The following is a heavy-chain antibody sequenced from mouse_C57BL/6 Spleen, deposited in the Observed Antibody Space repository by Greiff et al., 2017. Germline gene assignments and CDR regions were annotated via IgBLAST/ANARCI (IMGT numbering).Heavy chain of an antibody. CDR1: GYAFSSPW. CDR3: ARGGFDY. Sequence: QVQLLQSGPELVKPGASVKISCKASGYAFSSPWMNWVKQRPGKGLEWIGRIYPGDGDTNYNGKFKGKATLTADKSSSTAYMQLSRLTSEDSAVSFCARGGFDYWGQGTTLTVSS. CDR2: IYPGDGDT. J-gene: IGHJ2*01. V-gene: IGHV1-82*01.